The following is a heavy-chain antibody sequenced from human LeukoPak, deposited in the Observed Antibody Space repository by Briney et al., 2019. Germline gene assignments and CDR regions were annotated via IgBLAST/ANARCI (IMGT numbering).Heavy chain of an antibody. CDR1: GGSFSGYY. CDR3: ASEYQLLTT. D-gene: IGHD2-2*01. Sequence: SETLSLTCAVYGGSFSGYYWSWIRQPRGKGLEWIGEINHSGSTNYNPSLKSRVTISVDTSKNQFSLKLSSVTAADTAVYYCASEYQLLTTWGQGTLVTVSS. CDR2: INHSGST. J-gene: IGHJ5*02. V-gene: IGHV4-34*01.